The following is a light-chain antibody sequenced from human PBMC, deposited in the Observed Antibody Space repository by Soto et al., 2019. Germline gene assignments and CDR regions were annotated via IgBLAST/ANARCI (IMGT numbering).Light chain of an antibody. Sequence: DIQMTQSPSTLSASVGDRVTITCRASQRISSWLAWYQQKPGKAPKLLIYDASSLESGVPSRFSGSGSGTEFTLTISSLQPEDVATYYCQQYNSYRGTFGQGTKVEIK. CDR2: DAS. J-gene: IGKJ1*01. V-gene: IGKV1-5*01. CDR3: QQYNSYRGT. CDR1: QRISSW.